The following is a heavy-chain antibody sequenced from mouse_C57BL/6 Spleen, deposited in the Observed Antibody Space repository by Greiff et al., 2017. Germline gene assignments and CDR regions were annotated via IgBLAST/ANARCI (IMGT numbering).Heavy chain of an antibody. CDR2: IWSGGST. V-gene: IGHV2-2*01. J-gene: IGHJ4*01. D-gene: IGHD2-3*01. CDR3: ARKSGYYPHYYALDY. Sequence: QVQLKESGPGLVQPSQSLSITCTVSGFSLTSYGVHWVRQSPGKGLEWLGVIWSGGSTDYNAAFISRLSISNDNSKSQVFFKMNSLQADDTAIYYCARKSGYYPHYYALDYWGQGTSVTVSS. CDR1: GFSLTSYG.